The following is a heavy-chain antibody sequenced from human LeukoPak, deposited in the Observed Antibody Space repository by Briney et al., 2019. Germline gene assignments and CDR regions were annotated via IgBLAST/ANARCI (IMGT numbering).Heavy chain of an antibody. D-gene: IGHD3-16*01. Sequence: GGSLRLSCAASGFSFSDFWMHWVRQAPGMGLVWVARLSTDGGVTNYADSVKGRFTISRDNAKNTLYLEMNSLRAEDTAVYYCARSMMEGGQRTLVTVSS. CDR3: ARSMME. CDR2: LSTDGGVT. CDR1: GFSFSDFW. J-gene: IGHJ4*02. V-gene: IGHV3-74*01.